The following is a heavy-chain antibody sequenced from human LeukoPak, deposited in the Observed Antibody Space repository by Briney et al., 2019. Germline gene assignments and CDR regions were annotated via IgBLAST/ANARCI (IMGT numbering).Heavy chain of an antibody. Sequence: PSETLSLTCVVSGYSISRGYYWAWIRQPPGKGLAWIGTIYHTGSTYYTPSLGSRVTISVDTSKNEFSLNLNSVTAADTAVYYCARAGWIITSGIDYWGQGGLVTVSS. CDR1: GYSISRGYY. CDR2: IYHTGST. J-gene: IGHJ4*02. D-gene: IGHD3-10*01. V-gene: IGHV4-38-2*01. CDR3: ARAGWIITSGIDY.